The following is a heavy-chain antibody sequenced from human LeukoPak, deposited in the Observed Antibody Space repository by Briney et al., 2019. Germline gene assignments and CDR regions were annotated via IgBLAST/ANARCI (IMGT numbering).Heavy chain of an antibody. Sequence: GGSLRLSCATSGFTFSAYWMHWVRQAPGQGLVWVSRTDTEGTSTHYADSVKGRFTVSRDNAKNTVYLQMNSLRAEDTAVYYCARDSYNNVDYWGQGTLVTVSS. J-gene: IGHJ4*02. CDR3: ARDSYNNVDY. CDR1: GFTFSAYW. CDR2: TDTEGTST. D-gene: IGHD5-24*01. V-gene: IGHV3-74*01.